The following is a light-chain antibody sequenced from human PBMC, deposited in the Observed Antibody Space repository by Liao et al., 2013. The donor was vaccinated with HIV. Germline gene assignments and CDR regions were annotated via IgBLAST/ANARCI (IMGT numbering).Light chain of an antibody. V-gene: IGLV3-1*01. Sequence: SYALTQPPSVSVSPGQTATITCSGHELGHKYVSWYQQRPGLSPVLVIYHDDRRPSGIPERFSGSNSGNTATLTISGTQAMDEADYYCQVWDRFSSFVFGTGTKVTVL. CDR2: HDD. CDR3: QVWDRFSSFV. J-gene: IGLJ1*01. CDR1: ELGHKY.